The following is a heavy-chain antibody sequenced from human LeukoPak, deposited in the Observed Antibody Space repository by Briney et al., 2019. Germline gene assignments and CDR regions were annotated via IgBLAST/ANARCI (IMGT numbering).Heavy chain of an antibody. CDR2: IKQDGSKK. J-gene: IGHJ6*02. D-gene: IGHD3-10*01. V-gene: IGHV3-7*03. Sequence: QTGGSLRLSCVASGFPFSSYWMTWVRQAPGKGLEWVANIKQDGSKKSYVDSVKGRFTISRDNAKNSLYLQMNSLRAEDTAVYYCARVPYREFDGPDYGMDVWGQGTTVTVSS. CDR3: ARVPYREFDGPDYGMDV. CDR1: GFPFSSYW.